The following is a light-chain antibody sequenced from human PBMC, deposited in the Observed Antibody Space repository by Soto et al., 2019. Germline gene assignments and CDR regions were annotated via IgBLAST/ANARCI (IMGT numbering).Light chain of an antibody. V-gene: IGKV3-15*01. J-gene: IGKJ4*01. CDR3: QQDNVWPLT. CDR1: QSVNSN. Sequence: EIVMTQSPVTLSVSPGDRATLSCRASQSVNSNLAWYQHKPGQTPKLLIYVASTRSTGITASFSGSGSGTEFNLTISSLQSEYFVVYYCQQDNVWPLTFGGGTKVEFK. CDR2: VAS.